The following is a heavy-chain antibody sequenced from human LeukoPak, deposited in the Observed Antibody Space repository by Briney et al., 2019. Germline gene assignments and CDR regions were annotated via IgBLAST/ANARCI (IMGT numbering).Heavy chain of an antibody. J-gene: IGHJ4*02. D-gene: IGHD3-10*01. Sequence: SETLSLTCIVSGYSITSGYHWGLIRQTPGKGLEWIGTLYHSGNINYNPSLKSRLTASVDTSKNHFSLKLHSVPAAAPAVFSCARLLGSVSFSDVWGQGILVTVSS. CDR1: GYSITSGYH. CDR2: LYHSGNI. CDR3: ARLLGSVSFSDV. V-gene: IGHV4-38-2*02.